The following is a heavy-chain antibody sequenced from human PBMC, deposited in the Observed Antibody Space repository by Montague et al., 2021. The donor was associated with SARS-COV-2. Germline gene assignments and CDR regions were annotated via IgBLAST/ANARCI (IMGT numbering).Heavy chain of an antibody. CDR1: GGSISSSSYY. Sequence: SETLSLTCTVSGGSISSSSYYWGWIRQPPGKGLEWIGSIYYSGSTYYNPSLKSRVTISVGTSKNQFSLKLSSVTAADTAVYYCARHPRGYYDYVWGSPSYYLDYWGQGTLVTVSS. D-gene: IGHD3-16*01. CDR3: ARHPRGYYDYVWGSPSYYLDY. J-gene: IGHJ4*02. V-gene: IGHV4-39*01. CDR2: IYYSGST.